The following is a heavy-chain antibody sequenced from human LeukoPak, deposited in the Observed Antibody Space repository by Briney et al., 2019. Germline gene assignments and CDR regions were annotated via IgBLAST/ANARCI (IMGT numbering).Heavy chain of an antibody. CDR1: GGSISSSSYY. V-gene: IGHV4-39*01. D-gene: IGHD4-23*01. Sequence: SETLSLTCTVSGGSISSSSYYRGWIRQPPGKGLEWIGSIYYSGSTYYNPSLKSRVTISVDTSKNQFSLKLSSVTAADTAVYYCAGYGGNFIDYWGQGTLVTVSS. CDR3: AGYGGNFIDY. CDR2: IYYSGST. J-gene: IGHJ4*02.